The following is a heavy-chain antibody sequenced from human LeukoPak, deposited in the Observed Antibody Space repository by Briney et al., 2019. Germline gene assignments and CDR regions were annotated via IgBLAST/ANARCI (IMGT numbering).Heavy chain of an antibody. CDR3: ANYRSGGGGYYSGLEH. D-gene: IGHD2-15*01. V-gene: IGHV3-23*01. CDR1: GFTFKNYA. CDR2: TSGSGDIR. Sequence: GRSLRLSCAASGFTFKNYAMTWVRQAPGKGLEWVSRTSGSGDIRLYADSVKGRFTISRTNSENRLYLQMNSLRADDSGVYYCANYRSGGGGYYSGLEHWGQGTQVTVSS. J-gene: IGHJ1*01.